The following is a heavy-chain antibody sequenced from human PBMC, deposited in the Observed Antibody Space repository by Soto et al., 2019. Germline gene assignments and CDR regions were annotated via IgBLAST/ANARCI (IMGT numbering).Heavy chain of an antibody. D-gene: IGHD2-15*01. CDR2: MNPDSGHA. CDR1: GYTFTNSD. V-gene: IGHV1-8*01. J-gene: IGHJ4*02. CDR3: ARRPHCSGGICYYGLDN. Sequence: QVQLVQSGAEVKKPGASVKVSCKASGYTFTNSDINWVRQAPGQGLEWMGWMNPDSGHAAYAQKFQGRVTLTTSTYTSTVYMYMRSLGSEDTAVYYCARRPHCSGGICYYGLDNWGQGTLVTVSS.